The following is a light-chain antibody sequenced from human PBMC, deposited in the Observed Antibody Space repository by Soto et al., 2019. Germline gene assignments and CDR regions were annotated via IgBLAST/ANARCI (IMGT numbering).Light chain of an antibody. CDR2: GNT. CDR3: QSYDISLSVSVV. V-gene: IGLV1-40*01. Sequence: QSALTQPPSVSGAPGQRVTISCTGSSSNIGAGYDVQWYQQLPGAAPRLLIFGNTNRPSGVPDRFSGSRSGTSASLAISGLEAEDESDDYCQSYDISLSVSVVFGGGTNVTVL. CDR1: SSNIGAGYD. J-gene: IGLJ2*01.